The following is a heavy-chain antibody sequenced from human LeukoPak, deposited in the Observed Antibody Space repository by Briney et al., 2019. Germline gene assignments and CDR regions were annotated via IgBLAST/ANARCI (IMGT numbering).Heavy chain of an antibody. V-gene: IGHV1-8*01. J-gene: IGHJ4*02. CDR3: ARDGGDLLRVDY. D-gene: IGHD1-26*01. Sequence: ASVKVSCKASGFTFTSYDINWVRQASGQGLEWMGRMNPNNGNTGYAQKFQGRVTMTTDTSTSTAYMELRSLTSDDTAVYYCARDGGDLLRVDYWGQGTQVTVSS. CDR2: MNPNNGNT. CDR1: GFTFTSYD.